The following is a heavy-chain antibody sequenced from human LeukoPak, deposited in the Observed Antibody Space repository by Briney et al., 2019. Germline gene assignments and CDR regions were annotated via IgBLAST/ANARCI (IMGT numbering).Heavy chain of an antibody. Sequence: ASVKVSCKASGYTFTGYYMHWVRQAPGQGLEWMGWINPNSGGTNYAQKLQGRVTMTTDTSTSTAYMELRSLRSDDTAVYYCARDRAVYYGSGDYWGQGTLVTVSS. D-gene: IGHD3-10*01. V-gene: IGHV1-2*02. CDR1: GYTFTGYY. CDR2: INPNSGGT. J-gene: IGHJ4*02. CDR3: ARDRAVYYGSGDY.